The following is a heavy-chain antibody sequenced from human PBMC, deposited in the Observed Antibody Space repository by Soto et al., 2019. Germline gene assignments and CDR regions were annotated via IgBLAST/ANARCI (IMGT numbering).Heavy chain of an antibody. CDR3: ARLLDWGSGNS. V-gene: IGHV4-39*01. J-gene: IGHJ4*01. CDR1: GGSISSSSYY. CDR2: IYYSGST. D-gene: IGHD3-10*01. Sequence: QLQLQESGPGLVKPSETLSLTCTVSGGSISSSSYYWGWIRQPPGKGLEWVGRIYYSGSTYYNPSRKGRVTMCVDTTKNPCSRERASGTGADTAVYYCARLLDWGSGNSWGHGTLVTVYS.